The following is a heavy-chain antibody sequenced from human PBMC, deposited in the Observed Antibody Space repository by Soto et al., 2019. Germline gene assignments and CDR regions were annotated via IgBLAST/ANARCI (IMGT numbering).Heavy chain of an antibody. D-gene: IGHD3-16*01. Sequence: QVQLVQSGAEVKKPGSSVKVSCKASGGTFSSYTISWVRQAPGQGLEWMGRIIPILGIANYAQKFQGRVTSTADKSTSTAHMELSSLRSEDTAVYYCARERGLGGVAFDIWGQGTMVTVSS. CDR1: GGTFSSYT. J-gene: IGHJ3*02. CDR3: ARERGLGGVAFDI. CDR2: IIPILGIA. V-gene: IGHV1-69*08.